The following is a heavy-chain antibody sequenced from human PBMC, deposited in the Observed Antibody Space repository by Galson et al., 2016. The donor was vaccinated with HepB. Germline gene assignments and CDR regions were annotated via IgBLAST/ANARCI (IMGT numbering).Heavy chain of an antibody. Sequence: SVKVSSKASGYSFTSYGITWVRQAPGQGLEWMGWVNTYNGDTVYAQNLQDRLTMTTETSTTTAYMELRSLTSDDTATYYCERDSGRNRFHSNSINTIDYWGQGTLVPVSS. V-gene: IGHV1-18*01. CDR3: ERDSGRNRFHSNSINTIDY. CDR2: VNTYNGDT. J-gene: IGHJ4*02. CDR1: GYSFTSYG. D-gene: IGHD1-14*01.